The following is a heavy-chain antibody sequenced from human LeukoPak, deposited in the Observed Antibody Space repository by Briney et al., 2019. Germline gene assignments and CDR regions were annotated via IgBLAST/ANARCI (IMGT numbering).Heavy chain of an antibody. CDR3: ASARRWYDPPSI. CDR1: DYSISSAYY. J-gene: IGHJ4*02. Sequence: SETLSLTCAVSDYSISSAYYWGWIRQPPGKGLEWIGEINHSGSTNYNPSLKSRVTISVDTSKNQFSLKLSSVTAADTAVYYCASARRWYDPPSIGGQGTLVTVSS. D-gene: IGHD4-23*01. V-gene: IGHV4-38-2*01. CDR2: INHSGST.